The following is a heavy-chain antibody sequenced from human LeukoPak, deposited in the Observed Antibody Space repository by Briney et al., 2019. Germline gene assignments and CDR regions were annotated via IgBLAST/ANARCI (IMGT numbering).Heavy chain of an antibody. D-gene: IGHD3-22*01. CDR1: GGSISSGGYY. CDR2: MYYSGST. Sequence: PSETLSLTCTVSGGSISSGGYYWSWIRQPPGKGLEWIGYMYYSGSTYYNPSLKSRVVISVDTSKNQFSLKLSSVTAADTAVYYCARPYYYDSRIDPWGQGTLVTVSS. J-gene: IGHJ5*02. CDR3: ARPYYYDSRIDP. V-gene: IGHV4-30-4*01.